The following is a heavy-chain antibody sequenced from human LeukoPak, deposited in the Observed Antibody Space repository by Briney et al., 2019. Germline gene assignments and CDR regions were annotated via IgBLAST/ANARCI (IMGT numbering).Heavy chain of an antibody. V-gene: IGHV3-30*03. CDR2: ISYDGSDK. Sequence: GGSLRLSCAASGFTSSTYGMHWVRQAPGKGLEWVAVISYDGSDKYYADSVRGRFTISRDNSKNTLYLQMNSLRAEDTAVYYCATVAVAGPIDYWGQGTLVTVSS. CDR3: ATVAVAGPIDY. D-gene: IGHD6-19*01. CDR1: GFTSSTYG. J-gene: IGHJ4*02.